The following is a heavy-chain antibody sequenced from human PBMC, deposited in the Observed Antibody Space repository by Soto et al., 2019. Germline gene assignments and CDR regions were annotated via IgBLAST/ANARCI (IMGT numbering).Heavy chain of an antibody. CDR2: IKQDGSEK. CDR1: GFSFSSYW. D-gene: IGHD6-13*01. V-gene: IGHV3-7*01. Sequence: TGGSLRLSCAASGFSFSSYWMTWARQAPGKGLEWVANIKQDGSEKYYLDSVKGRLTVSRDNAKNSLYLQMNSLRAEDTAMYYCARRGSIAASARTMDVWGQGTTVTVSS. J-gene: IGHJ6*02. CDR3: ARRGSIAASARTMDV.